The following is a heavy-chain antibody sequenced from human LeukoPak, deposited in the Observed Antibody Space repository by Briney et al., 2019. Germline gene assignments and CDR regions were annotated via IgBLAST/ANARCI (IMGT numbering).Heavy chain of an antibody. J-gene: IGHJ4*02. CDR2: INAGNGNT. CDR3: ARVGDSSGTLDY. V-gene: IGHV1-3*01. D-gene: IGHD6-19*01. CDR1: GYTFTSYA. Sequence: GASVKVSCKASGYTFTSYAMHWVRQAPGQRLEWMGWINAGNGNTKYSQKFQGRVTITRDTSASTAYMELSSLRSEDTAVYYCARVGDSSGTLDYWGQGTLVTVSS.